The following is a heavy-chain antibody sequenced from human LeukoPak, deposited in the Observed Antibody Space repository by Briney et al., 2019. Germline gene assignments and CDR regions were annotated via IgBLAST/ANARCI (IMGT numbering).Heavy chain of an antibody. CDR1: GGSFSGYY. CDR2: INHSGST. D-gene: IGHD3-22*01. V-gene: IGHV4-34*01. Sequence: SETLSLTCAVYGGSFSGYYWSWIRQPPGKGLEWIGEINHSGSTNYNPSLKSRVTISVDTSKNQFSLKLSSVTAADTAVYYCARKNITMIKGTLFDYWGQGILVTVSS. CDR3: ARKNITMIKGTLFDY. J-gene: IGHJ4*02.